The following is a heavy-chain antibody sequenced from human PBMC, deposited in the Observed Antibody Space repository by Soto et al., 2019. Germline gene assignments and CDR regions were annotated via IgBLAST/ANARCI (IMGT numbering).Heavy chain of an antibody. CDR2: IYYSGST. CDR1: GGSISSGDYY. J-gene: IGHJ4*02. D-gene: IGHD6-13*01. V-gene: IGHV4-30-4*01. CDR3: AREGIAAAGSHYFDY. Sequence: PSETLSLTCTVSGGSISSGDYYWSWIRQPPGKGLEWIGYIYYSGSTYYNPSLKSRVTISVDTSKNQFSLKLSSVTAADTAVYDCAREGIAAAGSHYFDYWGQGTLVTVSS.